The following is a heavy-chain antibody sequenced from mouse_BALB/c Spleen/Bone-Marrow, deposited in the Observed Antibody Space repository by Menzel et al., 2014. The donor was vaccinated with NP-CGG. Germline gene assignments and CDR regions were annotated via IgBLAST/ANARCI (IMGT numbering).Heavy chain of an antibody. J-gene: IGHJ3*01. CDR2: IDPANGNT. CDR3: ARNGNYGAWFAY. CDR1: GFNTKDTY. Sequence: EVQLQESGAELVKPGASVKLSCTASGFNTKDTYMHWVKQRPEQGLEWIGRIDPANGNTKYDPKFQGKATITADTSSNTAYLQLSSLTSEDTAVYYCARNGNYGAWFAYRRQGTLVTVSA. V-gene: IGHV14-3*02. D-gene: IGHD2-1*01.